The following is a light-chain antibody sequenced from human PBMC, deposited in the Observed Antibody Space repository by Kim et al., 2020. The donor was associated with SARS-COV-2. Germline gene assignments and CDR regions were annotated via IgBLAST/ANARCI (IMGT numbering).Light chain of an antibody. CDR3: QTWDSDMRV. Sequence: ATVKLTCTQGSRDSRDAIAWQQQQPEKGAGYMVMLNSDGNHGKGGGVPDRVSGASSGAERYLAISGLKSEDEADYYCQTWDSDMRVFGGGTQLTVL. CDR1: SRDSRDA. CDR2: LNSDGNH. V-gene: IGLV4-69*01. J-gene: IGLJ3*02.